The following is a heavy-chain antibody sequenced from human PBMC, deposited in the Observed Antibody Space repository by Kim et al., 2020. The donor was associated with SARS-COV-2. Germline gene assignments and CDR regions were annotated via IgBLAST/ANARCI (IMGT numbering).Heavy chain of an antibody. CDR3: ARDCTPGGSVKFDP. V-gene: IGHV4-31*03. CDR2: IYYSGST. D-gene: IGHD2-15*01. Sequence: SETLSLTCTVSGGSISSGGYYWSWIRQHPGKGLEWIGYIYYSGSTYYNPSLKSRVTISVDTSKNQFSLKLSSVTAADTAVYYCARDCTPGGSVKFDPWGQGTLVTVSS. J-gene: IGHJ5*02. CDR1: GGSISSGGYY.